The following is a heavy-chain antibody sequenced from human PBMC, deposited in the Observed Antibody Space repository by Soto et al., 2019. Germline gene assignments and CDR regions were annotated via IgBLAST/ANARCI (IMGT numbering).Heavy chain of an antibody. J-gene: IGHJ4*02. CDR2: ISAYNGNT. V-gene: IGHV1-18*04. CDR3: ARDGRGYSYGYFDY. CDR1: GYTFTSYG. Sequence: GASVNVSCKASGYTFTSYGISWVRQAPGQGLELMGWISAYNGNTNYAQKLQGRVTMTTDTSTSTAYMELRSLRSDDTAVYYCARDGRGYSYGYFDYWGQGTLVTVSS. D-gene: IGHD5-18*01.